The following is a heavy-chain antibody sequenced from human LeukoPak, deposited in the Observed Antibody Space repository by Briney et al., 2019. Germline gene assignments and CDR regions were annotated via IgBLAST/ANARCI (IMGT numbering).Heavy chain of an antibody. CDR1: GGSISGYY. V-gene: IGHV4-59*01. J-gene: IGHJ5*02. CDR3: ARGARYWFDP. CDR2: IYESGST. Sequence: SETLSLTCTVSGGSISGYYWSWIRQPPGKELEWIGYIYESGSTDYNPSLRSRVTISRDTSKNQVSLKLTSVTTADTAVYYCARGARYWFDPWGQGTLVTVSS.